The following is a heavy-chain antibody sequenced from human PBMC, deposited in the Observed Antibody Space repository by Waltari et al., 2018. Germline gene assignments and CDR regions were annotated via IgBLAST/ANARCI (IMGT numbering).Heavy chain of an antibody. CDR1: GFTFDDYA. CDR2: ISWTSCII. V-gene: IGHV3-9*03. CDR3: AKGKLADAFDI. J-gene: IGHJ3*02. D-gene: IGHD6-6*01. Sequence: EVQLVESGGGLVQPGRSLRLSCAASGFTFDDYAMHWGRHAPGKGLEWVSGISWTSCIIGYADSVKGRFTISRDNAKNSLYLQMNSLRAEDMALYYCAKGKLADAFDIWGQGTMVTVSS.